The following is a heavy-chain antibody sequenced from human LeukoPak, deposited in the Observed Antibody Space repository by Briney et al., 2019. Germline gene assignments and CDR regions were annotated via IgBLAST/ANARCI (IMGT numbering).Heavy chain of an antibody. J-gene: IGHJ5*02. Sequence: PSEILSLTCTVSGGSISPYFWSWIRQPPGKGLEWIGYISYTGNTNYNPSLKSRVTMSVDTSKNQFSLKLSSVTAADTAVYYCAREYTMVRGVIRWFDPWGQGTLVTVSS. CDR1: GGSISPYF. D-gene: IGHD3-10*01. V-gene: IGHV4-59*12. CDR3: AREYTMVRGVIRWFDP. CDR2: ISYTGNT.